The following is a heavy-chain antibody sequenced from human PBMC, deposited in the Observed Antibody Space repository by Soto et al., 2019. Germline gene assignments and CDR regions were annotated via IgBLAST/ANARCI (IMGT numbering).Heavy chain of an antibody. Sequence: ASVKVSCKASGYTFTGYYMHWVRQAPGQGLEWMGWINPNSGGTNYAQKFQGRVTMTRDTSISTAYMELSRLRSDDTAVYYCARFKLDYYYYGMDVWGQGTTVTAP. CDR1: GYTFTGYY. V-gene: IGHV1-2*02. CDR3: ARFKLDYYYYGMDV. CDR2: INPNSGGT. J-gene: IGHJ6*02.